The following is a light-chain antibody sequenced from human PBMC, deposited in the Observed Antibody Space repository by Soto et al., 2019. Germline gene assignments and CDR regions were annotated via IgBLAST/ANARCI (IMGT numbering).Light chain of an antibody. J-gene: IGKJ2*01. CDR3: QQYNSYPYT. CDR2: KAS. V-gene: IGKV1-5*03. Sequence: DIQMTQSPSTLSASVGDRVTITCRASQSISSWLAWYQQKPGKAPKLLIYKASSLESGVPSRFSGSGSGTEFTLTISSLQPDDFATYYCQQYNSYPYTFAQGTKLETK. CDR1: QSISSW.